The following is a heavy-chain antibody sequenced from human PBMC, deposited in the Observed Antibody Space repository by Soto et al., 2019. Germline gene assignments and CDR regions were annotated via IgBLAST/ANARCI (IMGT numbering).Heavy chain of an antibody. CDR3: AKPLPKKHGDYRGFYFDY. V-gene: IGHV3-23*01. J-gene: IGHJ4*02. D-gene: IGHD4-17*01. CDR2: ISGSGGST. CDR1: GFTFSSYA. Sequence: EVQLLESGGGLVQPGGSLRLSCAASGFTFSSYAMSWVSQAPGKGLEWVSAISGSGGSTYYADSVKGRFTISRDNSKNTLYLQMNSLRAEDTAVYYCAKPLPKKHGDYRGFYFDYWGQGTLVTVSS.